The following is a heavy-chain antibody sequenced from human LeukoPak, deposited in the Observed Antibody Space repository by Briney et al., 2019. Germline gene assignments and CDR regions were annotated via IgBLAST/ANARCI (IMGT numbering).Heavy chain of an antibody. J-gene: IGHJ1*01. CDR1: GYTFTGYY. CDR3: ARDVVLLWFGESSEYFQH. V-gene: IGHV1-2*02. D-gene: IGHD3-10*01. Sequence: ASVKVSCKASGYTFTGYYMHWVRQAPGQGLEWMGWINPNSGGTNYAQKFQGRATMTRDTSISTAYMELSRLRSDDTAVYYCARDVVLLWFGESSEYFQHWGQGTLVTVSS. CDR2: INPNSGGT.